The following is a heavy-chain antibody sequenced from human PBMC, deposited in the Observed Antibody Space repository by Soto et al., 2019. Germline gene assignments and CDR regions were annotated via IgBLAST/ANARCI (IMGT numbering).Heavy chain of an antibody. V-gene: IGHV4-59*03. CDR3: AQSTGWPGFDY. CDR2: IYNGGST. CDR1: GGSISSYY. Sequence: QLQLQESGPGLVKPSETMSLTCTASGGSISSYYWSWIRQPPGKALEWIGHIYNGGSTNYNPSLKCRVIISVDMSKNQLSLKLSSVTAADTAVYYCAQSTGWPGFDYWGQGALVTVSS. J-gene: IGHJ4*02. D-gene: IGHD6-19*01.